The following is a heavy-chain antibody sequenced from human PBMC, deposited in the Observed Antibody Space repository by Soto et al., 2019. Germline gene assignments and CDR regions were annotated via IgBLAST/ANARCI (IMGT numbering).Heavy chain of an antibody. CDR3: ARAPHYEILAAIDY. D-gene: IGHD3-9*01. V-gene: IGHV4-31*03. J-gene: IGHJ4*02. Sequence: QVQLQESGPGLVRPSQTLSLTCTVSGASVNSDVYYWTWIRQQPEKGLEWMGYIYDSGSTYYNPSLGSRVSISLDTPNNQFSLNLKSVTAADTAIYYCARAPHYEILAAIDYWGQGTLVTVSS. CDR2: IYDSGST. CDR1: GASVNSDVYY.